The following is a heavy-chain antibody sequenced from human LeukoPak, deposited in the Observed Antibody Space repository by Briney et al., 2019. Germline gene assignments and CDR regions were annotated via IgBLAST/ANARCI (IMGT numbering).Heavy chain of an antibody. V-gene: IGHV3-74*01. Sequence: PGGALTLSCAASGFTFSSYWMHWVRQAPAKELVWVSRINSDGSSTSYADSVKDRFTISRDNAKNTLYLQMNSLRAEDTAVYYCARVGRELTIDYWGQGTLVTVSS. CDR3: ARVGRELTIDY. D-gene: IGHD1-26*01. J-gene: IGHJ4*02. CDR2: INSDGSST. CDR1: GFTFSSYW.